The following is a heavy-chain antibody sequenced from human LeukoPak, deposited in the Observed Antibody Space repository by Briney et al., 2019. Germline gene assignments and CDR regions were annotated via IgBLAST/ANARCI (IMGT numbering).Heavy chain of an antibody. D-gene: IGHD3-3*01. CDR3: ARETENIVFGSVFYL. CDR1: GFTFTNYW. J-gene: IGHJ4*02. Sequence: GGSLRLSCAASGFTFTNYWMNWVRQAPGKGLEWVANIKKDGSEKYYVDSVKGRFTISRDNAKNSLYLQMNSLRADDTAVYYCARETENIVFGSVFYLGAQETLATVFS. CDR2: IKKDGSEK. V-gene: IGHV3-7*03.